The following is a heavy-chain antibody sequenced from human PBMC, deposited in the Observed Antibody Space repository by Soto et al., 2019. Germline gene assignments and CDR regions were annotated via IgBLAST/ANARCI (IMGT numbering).Heavy chain of an antibody. D-gene: IGHD6-19*01. CDR2: IYYSGST. CDR1: GASISSSSYY. Sequence: ETLSLSCAVSGASISSSSYYWGWIRQPPGKGLEWIGSIYYSGSTYYNPSLKSRVTISVDTSKNQFSLKLSSVTAADTAVYYCARKGYSSGWYGYYYYHGMDVWGQGTTVTVSS. J-gene: IGHJ6*02. CDR3: ARKGYSSGWYGYYYYHGMDV. V-gene: IGHV4-39*01.